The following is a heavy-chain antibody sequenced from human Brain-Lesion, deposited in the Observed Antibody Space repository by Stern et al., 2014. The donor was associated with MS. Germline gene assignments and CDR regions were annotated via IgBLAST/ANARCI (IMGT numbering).Heavy chain of an antibody. Sequence: VQLVESGAEVKKPGASVKVSCKVSGYTLTELSMHWVRQAPRKGLEWMGGFDPEDGETIYAQKFQGRVTMTEDTSTDTAYMELSSLRSEDTAVYYCATLSPGAGGNYYRHFDYWGQGTLVTVYS. D-gene: IGHD1-26*01. V-gene: IGHV1-24*01. CDR1: GYTLTELS. J-gene: IGHJ4*02. CDR2: FDPEDGET. CDR3: ATLSPGAGGNYYRHFDY.